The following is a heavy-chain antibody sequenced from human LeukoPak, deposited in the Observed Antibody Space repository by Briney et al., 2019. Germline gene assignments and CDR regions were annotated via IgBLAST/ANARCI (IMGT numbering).Heavy chain of an antibody. CDR2: IRYDGSNK. V-gene: IGHV3-30*02. D-gene: IGHD4/OR15-4a*01. CDR1: GFTFSSYG. CDR3: AKHGRGTMGYYYYMDV. J-gene: IGHJ6*03. Sequence: GGSLRLXCAASGFTFSSYGMHWARRAPGKGLEWVAFIRYDGSNKYYADSVKGRFTISRDNSKNTLYLQMNSLRAEDTAVYYCAKHGRGTMGYYYYMDVWGKGTTVTVSS.